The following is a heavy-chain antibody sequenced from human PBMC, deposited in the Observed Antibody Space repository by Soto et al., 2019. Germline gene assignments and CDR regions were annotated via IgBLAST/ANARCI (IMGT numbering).Heavy chain of an antibody. D-gene: IGHD1-26*01. CDR3: ARDKDRQQLGGNYYYILDV. CDR2: IMPIFARP. CDR1: GGTFSTSA. J-gene: IGHJ6*02. V-gene: IGHV1-69*12. Sequence: QVQLMQSGAEVKKPGSSVKVSCKASGGTFSTSAISWVRQAPGEGLEWVGGIMPIFARPDYAQKFQGRVTISADESTATVYLELTSLTTDDTAVYYCARDKDRQQLGGNYYYILDVWGQGTAITVSS.